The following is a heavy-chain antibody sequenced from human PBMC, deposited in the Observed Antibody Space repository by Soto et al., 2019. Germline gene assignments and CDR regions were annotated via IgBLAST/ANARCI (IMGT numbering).Heavy chain of an antibody. CDR1: GFTFSGSA. D-gene: IGHD3-10*01. Sequence: EVQLMESGGGLVQPGGSLKLSCAASGFTFSGSAMHWVRQASGKGLEWVGRIRSKANSYATAYAASVKGRFTISRDDSKNMAYLQMNSLKTEDTAVYYCTRLGHIWFGELLYFDYWGQRTLVTVSS. CDR3: TRLGHIWFGELLYFDY. V-gene: IGHV3-73*02. CDR2: IRSKANSYAT. J-gene: IGHJ4*02.